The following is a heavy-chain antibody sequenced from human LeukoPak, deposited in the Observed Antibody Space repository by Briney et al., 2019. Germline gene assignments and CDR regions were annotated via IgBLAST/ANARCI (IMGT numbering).Heavy chain of an antibody. CDR1: GFTFSSYW. D-gene: IGHD6-19*01. CDR3: AGDPSQQWLAYDAFDI. CDR2: IKQDGSEK. Sequence: GGSLRLSCAASGFTFSSYWMSWVRQAPGKGLEWVANIKQDGSEKYYVDSVKGRFTISRDNAKNSLYLQMNSLRAEDTAVYYCAGDPSQQWLAYDAFDIWGQGTMVTVSS. V-gene: IGHV3-7*04. J-gene: IGHJ3*02.